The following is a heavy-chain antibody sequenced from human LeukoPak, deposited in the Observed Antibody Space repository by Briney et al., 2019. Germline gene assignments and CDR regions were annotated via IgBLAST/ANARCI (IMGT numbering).Heavy chain of an antibody. D-gene: IGHD3-3*01. CDR2: ISAYNGNT. V-gene: IGHV1-18*01. CDR1: GYTFTSYG. CDR3: ARDRTTIFGVVHLQHPFDY. J-gene: IGHJ4*02. Sequence: GASVKVSCKASGYTFTSYGISWVRQARGQGLEWMGWISAYNGNTNYAQKVQGRVTMITDTSTTTAYLEVRSLRSDDTAVYYCARDRTTIFGVVHLQHPFDYWGQGTLVTVSS.